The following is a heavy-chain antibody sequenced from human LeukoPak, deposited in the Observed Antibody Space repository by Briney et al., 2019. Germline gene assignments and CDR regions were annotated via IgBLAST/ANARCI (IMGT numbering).Heavy chain of an antibody. V-gene: IGHV4-34*01. CDR2: INHSGST. CDR1: GGSFSGYY. D-gene: IGHD6-6*01. Sequence: SETLSLTCAVYGGSFSGYYWSWIRQPPGKGLEWIGEINHSGSTNYNPSLKSRVTISVDTSKNQFSLKLSSVTAADTAVYYCARGTSYGIAARPIHYWGQGTLVTVSS. J-gene: IGHJ4*02. CDR3: ARGTSYGIAARPIHY.